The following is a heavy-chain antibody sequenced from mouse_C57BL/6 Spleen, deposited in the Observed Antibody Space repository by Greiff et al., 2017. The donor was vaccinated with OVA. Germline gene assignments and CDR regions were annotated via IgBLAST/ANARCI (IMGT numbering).Heavy chain of an antibody. CDR1: GYTFTDYY. CDR2: INPNNGGT. Sequence: VQLQQSGPELVKPGASVKISCKASGYTFTDYYMNWVKQSHGKSLEWIGDINPNNGGTSYNQKFKGKATLTVDKSSSTAYMELRSLTSEDSAVYYCARELRRSWCAYWGQGTLVTVSA. CDR3: ARELRRSWCAY. V-gene: IGHV1-26*01. J-gene: IGHJ3*01. D-gene: IGHD2-12*01.